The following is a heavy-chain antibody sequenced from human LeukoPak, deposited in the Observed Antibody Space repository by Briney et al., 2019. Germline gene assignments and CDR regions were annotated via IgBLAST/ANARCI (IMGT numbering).Heavy chain of an antibody. CDR3: ARGSGSYLY. CDR1: GFTFSSYG. V-gene: IGHV3-30*02. D-gene: IGHD1-26*01. CDR2: IRYDGSDK. J-gene: IGHJ4*02. Sequence: PGGSLRLSCAASGFTFSSYGMHWVRQAPGKGLEWVTFIRYDGSDKYYADSVKGRFTISRDNAKNSLYLQMNSLRAEDTAVYYCARGSGSYLYWGQGTLVTVSS.